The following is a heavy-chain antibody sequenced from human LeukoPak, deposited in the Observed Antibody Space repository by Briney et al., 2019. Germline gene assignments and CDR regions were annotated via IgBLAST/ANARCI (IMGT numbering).Heavy chain of an antibody. CDR3: ARIYRGDAFDI. CDR1: GDSISTYY. J-gene: IGHJ3*02. Sequence: SETLSLTCTVSGDSISTYYWSWIRQPPGKGLEWIAYISNSGTTDYNPSLKSRVSISVDTSKNQFPLKLRSVTTTDTAVYYCARIYRGDAFDIWGQGTLVTVSS. CDR2: ISNSGTT. D-gene: IGHD3-10*01. V-gene: IGHV4-59*01.